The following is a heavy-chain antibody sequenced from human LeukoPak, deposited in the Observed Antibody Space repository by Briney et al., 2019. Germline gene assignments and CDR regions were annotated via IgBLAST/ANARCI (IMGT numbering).Heavy chain of an antibody. Sequence: PGGSLRLSCKASGLTFSNAWVNWVRQAPGKGPEWVGRLKSKASGGTVDYAAPVKGRFTFSRDDSENTLYLQMNSLKTEDTAVYYCTTENTGNLGYWGQGTQVTVSS. CDR1: GLTFSNAW. V-gene: IGHV3-15*01. D-gene: IGHD1-14*01. CDR3: TTENTGNLGY. CDR2: LKSKASGGTV. J-gene: IGHJ4*02.